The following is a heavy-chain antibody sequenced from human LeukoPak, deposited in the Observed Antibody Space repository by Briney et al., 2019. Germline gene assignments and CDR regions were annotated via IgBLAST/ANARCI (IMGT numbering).Heavy chain of an antibody. D-gene: IGHD6-13*01. V-gene: IGHV1-2*02. Sequence: ASVKVSCKASGYTFTGYYMHWVRQPPGQGLEWMGWINPNSGGTNYAQKFQGRVTMTRDTSISTAYMELSRLRSDDTAVYYCAREGAAGTQHDAFDIWGQGTMVTVSS. CDR2: INPNSGGT. CDR1: GYTFTGYY. CDR3: AREGAAGTQHDAFDI. J-gene: IGHJ3*02.